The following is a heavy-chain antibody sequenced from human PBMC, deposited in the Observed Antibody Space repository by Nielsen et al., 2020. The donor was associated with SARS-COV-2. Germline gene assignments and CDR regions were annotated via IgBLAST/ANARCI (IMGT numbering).Heavy chain of an antibody. Sequence: GESLKISCEASGFTFSNYAMHWVRQAPGKGLQYVSSVLSDGVITNYADSVKGRFTISRDNAKNSVHLQMNNLTAEDTAVYYCARRVLGRGVVGAADYWGQGTLVTVSS. CDR2: VLSDGVIT. V-gene: IGHV3-64*04. CDR1: GFTFSNYA. CDR3: ARRVLGRGVVGAADY. D-gene: IGHD1-26*01. J-gene: IGHJ4*02.